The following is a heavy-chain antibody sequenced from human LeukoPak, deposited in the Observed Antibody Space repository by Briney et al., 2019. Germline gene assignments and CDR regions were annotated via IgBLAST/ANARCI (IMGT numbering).Heavy chain of an antibody. Sequence: SETLSLTCSVSGVSVTRTTYLWGWIRQPPGKGLEWIGTLSYGNKNYHNPSLKGRVTISLDTAKNQVSLKVLSATAADTATYFCARGSYIISSGYYRPFDNWGQGIRVIVSS. CDR3: ARGSYIISSGYYRPFDN. V-gene: IGHV4-39*07. J-gene: IGHJ4*02. CDR2: LSYGNKN. D-gene: IGHD3-3*01. CDR1: GVSVTRTTYL.